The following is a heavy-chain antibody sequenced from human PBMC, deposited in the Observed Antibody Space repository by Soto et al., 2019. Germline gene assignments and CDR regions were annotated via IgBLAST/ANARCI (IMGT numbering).Heavy chain of an antibody. Sequence: PGGSLRLSCASSGFTFNNYAMSWVRQAPGKGLEWVSGISGSGGSTYYADSVKGRFTISRDNSKSTLYLQMNSLRAEDTALYYCAKGRSYYYYYGVDVWGQGTTVTVSS. CDR2: ISGSGGST. CDR3: AKGRSYYYYYGVDV. V-gene: IGHV3-23*01. CDR1: GFTFNNYA. J-gene: IGHJ6*02.